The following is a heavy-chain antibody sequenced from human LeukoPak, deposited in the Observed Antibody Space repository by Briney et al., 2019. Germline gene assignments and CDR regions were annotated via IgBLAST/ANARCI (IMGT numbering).Heavy chain of an antibody. Sequence: PGGSLRLSRAASGFTVSSNYMSWVRQAPGKGLEWVSVIYSGGSTYYADSVKGRFTISRDNSKNTLYLQMNSLRAEDTAVYYCATRARGIAARPFDYWGQGTLVTVSS. CDR2: IYSGGST. D-gene: IGHD6-6*01. CDR1: GFTVSSNY. J-gene: IGHJ4*02. V-gene: IGHV3-66*01. CDR3: ATRARGIAARPFDY.